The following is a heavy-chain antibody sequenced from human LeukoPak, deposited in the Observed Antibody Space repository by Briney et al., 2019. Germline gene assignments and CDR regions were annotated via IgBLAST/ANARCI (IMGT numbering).Heavy chain of an antibody. V-gene: IGHV3-9*01. CDR1: GFSLDDYA. Sequence: GGSLRLSCAASGFSLDDYATHWVRQAPGQGLEWVSSISWDGRNMAYAASVKGRFTISRDNAQNSLYLQMYSLKIEDTAFYYCIKDMGFDLLKDAFDLWGQGMLVTVSS. D-gene: IGHD1-26*01. CDR2: ISWDGRNM. CDR3: IKDMGFDLLKDAFDL. J-gene: IGHJ3*01.